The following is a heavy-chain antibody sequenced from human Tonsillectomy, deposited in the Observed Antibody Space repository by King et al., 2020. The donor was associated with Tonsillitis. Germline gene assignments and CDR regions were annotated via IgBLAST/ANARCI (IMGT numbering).Heavy chain of an antibody. CDR1: ADTFAGQF. J-gene: IGHJ1*01. D-gene: IGHD3-22*01. Sequence: VQLVESGAELRKPGASVSVSCRTSADTFAGQFVHWVRQAPGQGLEWMGWINPNSGDTHYAQKFQGRVTMSGDVSATTAYMGLSSLRPDDTAVYYCVTNALGSDSSAYRDFRHWGQGTLVTVSS. CDR2: INPNSGDT. V-gene: IGHV1-2*02. CDR3: VTNALGSDSSAYRDFRH.